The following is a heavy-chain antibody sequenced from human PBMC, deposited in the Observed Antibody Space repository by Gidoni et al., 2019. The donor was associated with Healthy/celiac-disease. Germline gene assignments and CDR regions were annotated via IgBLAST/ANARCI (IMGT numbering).Heavy chain of an antibody. D-gene: IGHD3-22*01. J-gene: IGHJ4*02. CDR2: IIPIFGTA. CDR1: GGPFSRYA. V-gene: IGHV1-69*01. CDR3: ARGPRNSSGYYPLDY. Sequence: QVQLVQSGAAVKKPGSSVTVSCKASGGPFSRYAISRVRKAPGQGLEWMGGIIPIFGTANDAQKFQGRVTITADESTSTAYMELSSLRYEDTAVYYCARGPRNSSGYYPLDYWGQGTLVTVSS.